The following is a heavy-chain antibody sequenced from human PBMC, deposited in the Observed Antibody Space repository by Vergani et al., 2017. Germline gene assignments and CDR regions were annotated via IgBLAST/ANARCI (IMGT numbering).Heavy chain of an antibody. CDR2: IWYDGSNK. D-gene: IGHD1-26*01. CDR3: ARDWEGFNPNDAFDI. V-gene: IGHV3-33*01. CDR1: GFTFSSYG. J-gene: IGHJ3*02. Sequence: QVQLVESGGGVVQPGRSLRLSCAASGFTFSSYGMHWVRQAPGKGLEWVAVIWYDGSNKYYADSVKGRFTISRDNSKNTLYLQMNSLRAEDTAVYYCARDWEGFNPNDAFDIWGQGTMVTVSS.